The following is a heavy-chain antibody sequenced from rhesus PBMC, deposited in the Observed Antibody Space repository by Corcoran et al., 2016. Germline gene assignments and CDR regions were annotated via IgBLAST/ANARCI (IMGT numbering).Heavy chain of an antibody. V-gene: IGHV4S11*01. CDR2: IYGSGSST. CDR3: ARRPYGLDS. Sequence: QVQLQESGPGLVKPLETLSLTCAVSGGSIRSNYWSWIRQAPGKGLEWIGYIYGSGSSTNYNPSLKSRVTLSVDTSKNQLSLKLSSVTAADTAVYYCARRPYGLDSWGQGVVVTVSS. CDR1: GGSIRSNY. J-gene: IGHJ6*01.